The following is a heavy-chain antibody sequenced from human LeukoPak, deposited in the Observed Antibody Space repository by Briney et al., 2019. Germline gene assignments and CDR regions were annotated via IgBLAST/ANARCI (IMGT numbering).Heavy chain of an antibody. CDR2: IRYDGNNK. J-gene: IGHJ4*02. CDR3: AKGRAVAGTVPYYFDY. V-gene: IGHV3-30*02. D-gene: IGHD6-19*01. Sequence: GGSLRLSCAASGFTFSSYGMHWVRQAPGKGLEWGAFIRYDGNNKYYADSVKGRFTISRDNSKNTLYLQMNSLRAEDTAVYYCAKGRAVAGTVPYYFDYWGQGTLVTVSS. CDR1: GFTFSSYG.